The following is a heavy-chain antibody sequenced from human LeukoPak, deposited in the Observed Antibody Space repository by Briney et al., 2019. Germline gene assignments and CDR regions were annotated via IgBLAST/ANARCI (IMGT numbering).Heavy chain of an antibody. D-gene: IGHD6-13*01. CDR3: ARGGSSWQIDY. CDR1: GGSISSSY. J-gene: IGHJ4*02. Sequence: PSETLSLTCTVSGGSISSSYWSWVRQPPGKGLEWIGYIFYSGSTNYNPSLKSRVTISVDTSKNQFSLKLSSVTAADTAVYYCARGGSSWQIDYWGQGTLVTVSS. CDR2: IFYSGST. V-gene: IGHV4-59*01.